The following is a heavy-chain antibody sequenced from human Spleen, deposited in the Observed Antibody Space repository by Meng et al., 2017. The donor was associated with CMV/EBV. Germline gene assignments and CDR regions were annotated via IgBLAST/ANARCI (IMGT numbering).Heavy chain of an antibody. Sequence: GESLKISCAASGFTFDDYGMSWVRQAPGKGLEWVSGINWNGGSTGYADSVKGRFTISRDNAKNSLYLQMNSLRAEDAAVYYCARDPNRDYFDLWGQGTLVTVSS. V-gene: IGHV3-20*04. D-gene: IGHD2/OR15-2a*01. CDR2: INWNGGST. CDR3: ARDPNRDYFDL. J-gene: IGHJ4*02. CDR1: GFTFDDYG.